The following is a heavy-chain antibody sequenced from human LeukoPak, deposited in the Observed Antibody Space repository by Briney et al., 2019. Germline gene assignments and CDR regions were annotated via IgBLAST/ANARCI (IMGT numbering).Heavy chain of an antibody. D-gene: IGHD3-10*01. CDR2: ISSSSSYT. CDR3: ARGSRVWFGELLFDY. CDR1: GFTFSDYY. V-gene: IGHV3-11*06. Sequence: GGSLRLACAASGFTFSDYYMSWIRQAPGKGLEWVSYISSSSSYTNYADPVKGRFTISRDNAKNSLYLQMNSLRAEDTAVYYCARGSRVWFGELLFDYWGQGTLVTVSS. J-gene: IGHJ4*02.